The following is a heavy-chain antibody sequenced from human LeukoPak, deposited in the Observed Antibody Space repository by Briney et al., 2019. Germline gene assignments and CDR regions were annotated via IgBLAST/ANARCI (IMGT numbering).Heavy chain of an antibody. V-gene: IGHV4-59*08. CDR1: GGSISSYY. CDR3: ARNYGSVDY. Sequence: SETLSLTCTVSGGSISSYYWSWIRQPPGKGLEWIGYIYYSGSTNYNPSLKSRVTISVDTSKNQFSLNLSSVTAADTAMYYCARNYGSVDYWGQGTLVTVSS. CDR2: IYYSGST. D-gene: IGHD3-10*01. J-gene: IGHJ4*02.